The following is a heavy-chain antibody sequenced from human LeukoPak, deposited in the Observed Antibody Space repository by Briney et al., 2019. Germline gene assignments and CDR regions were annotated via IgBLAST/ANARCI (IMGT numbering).Heavy chain of an antibody. CDR2: IYPGDSDT. Sequence: PGESLETPLQGSGYRSTSYWIGWVRQMPGKGLEWVGIIYPGDSDTRYSPSFQGQVTISADKFISTAYLQWSSLKASDTAMYYCARQDYGTNDYWGEGTLVTVSS. D-gene: IGHD4-17*01. J-gene: IGHJ4*02. V-gene: IGHV5-51*01. CDR1: GYRSTSYW. CDR3: ARQDYGTNDY.